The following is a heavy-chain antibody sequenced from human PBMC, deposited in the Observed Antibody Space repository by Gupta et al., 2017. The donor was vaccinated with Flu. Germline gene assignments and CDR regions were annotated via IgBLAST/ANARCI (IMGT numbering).Heavy chain of an antibody. J-gene: IGHJ5*02. CDR3: ARRDGSSWFDP. Sequence: WVGQAPGQGLEWMAWSDPKGGDTDRAQKFQGRVTVTWDTSISTAYMELSGLMSDDTAVYYCARRDGSSWFDPWGQGSLVTISS. CDR2: SDPKGGDT. V-gene: IGHV1-2*02. D-gene: IGHD6-6*01.